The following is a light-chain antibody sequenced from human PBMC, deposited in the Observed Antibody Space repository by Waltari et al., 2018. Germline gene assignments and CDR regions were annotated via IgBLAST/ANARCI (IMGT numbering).Light chain of an antibody. Sequence: QSGLTQPASVSGSPVQSITISCTGTRSDIGYYNFVSWYQHHPGKAPKLVIFDVSRWPRGLSHRFSGSRSGNTASLTISGLQAEDEAAYYCASYTSANTVLFGGGTKVTVL. CDR1: RSDIGYYNF. J-gene: IGLJ2*01. CDR2: DVS. CDR3: ASYTSANTVL. V-gene: IGLV2-14*03.